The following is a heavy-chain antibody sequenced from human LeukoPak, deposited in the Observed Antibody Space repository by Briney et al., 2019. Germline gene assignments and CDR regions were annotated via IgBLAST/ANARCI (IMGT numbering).Heavy chain of an antibody. D-gene: IGHD3-22*01. CDR2: ISDSGGRT. CDR1: GITLSNYG. CDR3: AKRGVVIRVILVGFHKEAYYFDS. Sequence: GGSLRLSCAVSGITLSNYGMSWVRQAPGKGLEWVAGISDSGGRTNYADSVKGRFTISRDNSRNTLYLQMNSLRAEDTAVYFCAKRGVVIRVILVGFHKEAYYFDSWGQGALVTVSS. J-gene: IGHJ4*02. V-gene: IGHV3-23*01.